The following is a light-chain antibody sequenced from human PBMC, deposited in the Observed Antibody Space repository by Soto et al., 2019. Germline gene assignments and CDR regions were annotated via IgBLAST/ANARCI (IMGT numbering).Light chain of an antibody. J-gene: IGKJ1*01. Sequence: EIVMTQSPATLSVSPGERATLSCRASQSVSSNLAWYQQKPGQAPRLLIYGASTRATGSPARFSGSGSGTEFTLAISSLQSEDFGVYYCQQYNNWPRTFGQGTKVEIE. CDR1: QSVSSN. V-gene: IGKV3-15*01. CDR3: QQYNNWPRT. CDR2: GAS.